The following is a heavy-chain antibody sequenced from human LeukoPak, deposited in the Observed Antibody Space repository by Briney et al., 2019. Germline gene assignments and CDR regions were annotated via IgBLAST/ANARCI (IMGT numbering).Heavy chain of an antibody. J-gene: IGHJ4*02. CDR2: IYHSGST. V-gene: IGHV4-38-2*01. CDR3: ARHGVMDYDFWSGYYYYFDY. Sequence: PSETLSLTCAVSGYSISSGYYWGWIRQPPGKGLEWIGSIYHSGSTYYNPSLKSRVTISVDTSKNQFSLKLSSVTAADTAVYYCARHGVMDYDFWSGYYYYFDYSGQGTLVTVSS. D-gene: IGHD3-3*01. CDR1: GYSISSGYY.